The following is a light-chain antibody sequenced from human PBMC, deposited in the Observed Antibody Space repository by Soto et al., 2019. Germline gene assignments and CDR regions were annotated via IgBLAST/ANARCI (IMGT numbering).Light chain of an antibody. CDR2: DAS. CDR1: QSVSSY. J-gene: IGKJ1*01. Sequence: EIVLTQSPATLSLSPGERVTLSCRASQSVSSYLAWYQQKPGQAPRLLIYDASNRATGIPARFSGSGSGTDFTLTISSLEPEDFAVYYCQRRSNLWTFGQGTKVEIK. V-gene: IGKV3-11*01. CDR3: QRRSNLWT.